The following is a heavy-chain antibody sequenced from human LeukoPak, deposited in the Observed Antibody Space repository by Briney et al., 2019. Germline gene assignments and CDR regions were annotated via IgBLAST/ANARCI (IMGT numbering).Heavy chain of an antibody. CDR2: IYPGDSDT. CDR3: ARRPGYCSSTSCYQGAFDI. J-gene: IGHJ3*02. CDR1: GYSFTSYW. V-gene: IGHV5-51*01. Sequence: GESLKISCKGSGYSFTSYWIGWVRQMPGKGLEWMGIIYPGDSDTRYSPSFQGQVTISTDKSISTAYLQWSSLKASDTAMYYCARRPGYCSSTSCYQGAFDIWGQGTMVTVSS. D-gene: IGHD2-2*01.